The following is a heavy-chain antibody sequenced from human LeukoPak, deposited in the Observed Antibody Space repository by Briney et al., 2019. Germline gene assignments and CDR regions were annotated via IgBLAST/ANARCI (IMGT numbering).Heavy chain of an antibody. CDR3: ARGARYCSGGSCYSAHDY. J-gene: IGHJ4*02. CDR1: GYTFTSYD. V-gene: IGHV1-8*03. Sequence: ASVKVSCKASGYTFTSYDINWVRQATGQGLEWMGWMNPNSGNTGYAQKFQGRVTITRNTSISTAYMELSSLRSEDTAVYYCARGARYCSGGSCYSAHDYWGQGTLVTVSS. CDR2: MNPNSGNT. D-gene: IGHD2-15*01.